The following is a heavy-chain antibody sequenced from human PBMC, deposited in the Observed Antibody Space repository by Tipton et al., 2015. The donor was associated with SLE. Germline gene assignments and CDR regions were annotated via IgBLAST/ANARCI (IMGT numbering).Heavy chain of an antibody. CDR2: IYYSGST. V-gene: IGHV4-59*12. Sequence: LRLSCTVSGGSISSYYWSWIRQPPGKGLEWIGYIYYSGSTNYNPSLKSRVTISVDTSKNQFSLKLSSVTAADTAVYYCARGEWWTGDVDYWGQGTLVTVSS. J-gene: IGHJ4*02. CDR3: ARGEWWTGDVDY. D-gene: IGHD2-15*01. CDR1: GGSISSYY.